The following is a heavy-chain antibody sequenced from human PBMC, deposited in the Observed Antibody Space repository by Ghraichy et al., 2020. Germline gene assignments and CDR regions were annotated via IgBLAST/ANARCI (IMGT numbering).Heavy chain of an antibody. CDR2: ISSSGFTI. CDR3: ARGYGSGSYHHSDF. V-gene: IGHV3-48*02. Sequence: GGSLRLSCAASGFTFSSYSMNWVRQAPGKGLEWVSYISSSGFTIYYADSVKGRFTISRDNAENSLYLQMSSLRDEDTAVYYCARGYGSGSYHHSDFWGQGALVTVYS. J-gene: IGHJ4*02. CDR1: GFTFSSYS. D-gene: IGHD3-10*01.